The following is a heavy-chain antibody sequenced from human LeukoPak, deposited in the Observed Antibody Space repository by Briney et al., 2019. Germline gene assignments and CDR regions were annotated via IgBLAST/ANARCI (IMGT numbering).Heavy chain of an antibody. Sequence: GASVKVSCKASGYTFTGYYMHWVRQAPGRGLEWMGWINPNSGGTNYAQKFQGRVTMTRDTSISTAYMELSRLRSDDTAVYYCARGAGATRSFYYYGMDVWGQGTTVTVSS. CDR1: GYTFTGYY. V-gene: IGHV1-2*02. CDR3: ARGAGATRSFYYYGMDV. D-gene: IGHD1-26*01. J-gene: IGHJ6*02. CDR2: INPNSGGT.